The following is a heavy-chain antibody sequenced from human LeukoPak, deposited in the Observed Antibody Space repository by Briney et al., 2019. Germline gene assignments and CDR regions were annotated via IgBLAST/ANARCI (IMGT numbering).Heavy chain of an antibody. J-gene: IGHJ4*02. CDR1: GFTFSSYA. Sequence: GGSLRLSCAASGFTFSSYAMSWVRQAPGKGLVWVSRIDIDGTGTSYADSVKGRFTISRDNAKNTVSLQMNSLKAEDTAVYYCGTVFDHWGPGILVTVSS. V-gene: IGHV3-74*01. CDR3: GTVFDH. CDR2: IDIDGTGT.